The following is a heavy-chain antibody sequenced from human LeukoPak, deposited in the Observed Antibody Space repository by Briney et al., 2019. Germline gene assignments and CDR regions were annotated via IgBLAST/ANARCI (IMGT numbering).Heavy chain of an antibody. CDR2: INQDGSEA. J-gene: IGHJ4*02. D-gene: IGHD3-16*01. CDR3: AVTSRSYAFDY. CDR1: GFTFTDNW. Sequence: GGSLRLSCTAAGFTFTDNWMFWVRQAPGKGPEWLANINQDGSEAYSVDSVKGRFTISRDNAKNSVYLQMNSLRVEDTAVYYCAVTSRSYAFDYWGPGTLVTVSS. V-gene: IGHV3-7*02.